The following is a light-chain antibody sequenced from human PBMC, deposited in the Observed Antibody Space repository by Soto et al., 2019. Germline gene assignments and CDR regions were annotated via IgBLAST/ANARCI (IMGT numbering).Light chain of an antibody. CDR3: SSYTSSSTYVV. CDR2: DVS. V-gene: IGLV2-14*01. J-gene: IGLJ2*01. Sequence: QSALTQPASVSGSPGQSITISCTGTSSDVGGYNYVSWYQQHPGKAPKLMIYDVSNRPSGVSNRFSGSKSGNTASLTISGRQAEDEADYYCSSYTSSSTYVVFGGGTKLHRP. CDR1: SSDVGGYNY.